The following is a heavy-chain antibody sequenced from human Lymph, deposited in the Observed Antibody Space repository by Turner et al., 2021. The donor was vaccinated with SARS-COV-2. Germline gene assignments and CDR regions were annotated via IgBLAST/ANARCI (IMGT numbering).Heavy chain of an antibody. CDR1: GYSFPTYW. CDR3: ARLPIARGYSGYDFYYFDY. CDR2: IYPGDSDT. Sequence: EVQLVQSGAEVKRHGESLKISCTGSGYSFPTYWIGWVRQMLGKGLEWMGIIYPGDSDTSYSPSFQGQVTISADKSISTAYLQRSSLKASDTAMYYCARLPIARGYSGYDFYYFDYWGQGTLVTVSS. V-gene: IGHV5-51*01. D-gene: IGHD5-12*01. J-gene: IGHJ4*02.